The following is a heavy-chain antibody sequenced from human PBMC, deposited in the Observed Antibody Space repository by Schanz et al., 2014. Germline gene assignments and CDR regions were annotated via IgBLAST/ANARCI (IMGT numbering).Heavy chain of an antibody. J-gene: IGHJ6*02. CDR1: GGSFSGYY. D-gene: IGHD6-19*01. CDR3: ARQAPRREWLVHYYYYGMDV. V-gene: IGHV4-34*01. CDR2: IHHSGST. Sequence: QVQLPPWGAGLLKPSETLSLTCAVYGGSFSGYYWTWIRQPPGKGLEWIGEIHHSGSTHYNPSLKXXVXISMAPSKNQFSLKLSSVTAADTAVYYCARQAPRREWLVHYYYYGMDVWGQGTTVTVSS.